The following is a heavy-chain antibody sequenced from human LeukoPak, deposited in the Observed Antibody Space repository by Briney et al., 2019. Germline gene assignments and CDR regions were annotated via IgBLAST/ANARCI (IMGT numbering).Heavy chain of an antibody. CDR1: GYTFTSYY. V-gene: IGHV1-46*01. CDR2: INPSGGST. J-gene: IGHJ4*02. D-gene: IGHD3-22*01. CDR3: AAILDYYDSSGAKPDY. Sequence: ASVKVSCKASGYTFTSYYMHWVRQAPGQGLKWMGIINPSGGSTSYAQKFQGRVTMTRDTSTSTVYMELSSLRSEDTAVYYCAAILDYYDSSGAKPDYWGQGTLVTVSS.